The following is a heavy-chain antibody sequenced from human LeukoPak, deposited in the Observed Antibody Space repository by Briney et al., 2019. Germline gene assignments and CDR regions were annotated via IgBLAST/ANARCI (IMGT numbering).Heavy chain of an antibody. V-gene: IGHV3-53*01. J-gene: IGHJ6*01. CDR3: ARAPYGMDV. Sequence: GGSLRLSCAASGFIVTNNYMSWVRQAPGKGLEWVTVIYSGGSTYYADYVKGRFTTSRDSSKTTLHLQMNNLRVADSAVYYCARAPYGMDVWGQGTTVTVSS. CDR1: GFIVTNNY. CDR2: IYSGGST.